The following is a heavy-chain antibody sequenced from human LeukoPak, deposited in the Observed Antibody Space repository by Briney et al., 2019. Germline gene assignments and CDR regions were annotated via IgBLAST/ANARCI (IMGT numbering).Heavy chain of an antibody. CDR1: GFTVSSNY. D-gene: IGHD2-2*01. CDR2: IYSGGST. J-gene: IGHJ6*03. CDR3: ARNRRTSTSDYYYYYMDV. Sequence: GGSLRLSCAASGFTVSSNYMSWVRQAPGKGLEWVSVIYSGGSTYYADSVKGRFTISRDNSKNTLYLQMNSLRAEDTAVYFCARNRRTSTSDYYYYYMDVWGKGTTVTVSS. V-gene: IGHV3-53*01.